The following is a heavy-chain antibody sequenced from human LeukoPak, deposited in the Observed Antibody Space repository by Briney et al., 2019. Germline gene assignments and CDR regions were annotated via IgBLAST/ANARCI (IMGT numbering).Heavy chain of an antibody. CDR2: IWYDGSDK. Sequence: GGSLRLSCAASGFTFSSYGMPWVRQAPGKGLEWVAVIWYDGSDKYYADSVKGRFTISRDNSKNTLYLQMNSLRAEDTAVYYCARGVVVLHWRDAFDIWGQGTMVTVSS. CDR1: GFTFSSYG. J-gene: IGHJ3*02. V-gene: IGHV3-33*01. D-gene: IGHD2-21*01. CDR3: ARGVVVLHWRDAFDI.